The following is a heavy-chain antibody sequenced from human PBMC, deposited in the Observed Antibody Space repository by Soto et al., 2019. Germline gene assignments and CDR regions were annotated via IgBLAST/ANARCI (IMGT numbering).Heavy chain of an antibody. CDR2: MYHTGST. J-gene: IGHJ4*02. D-gene: IGHD3-22*01. V-gene: IGHV4-4*02. CDR1: GVSISSNNW. CDR3: ARSSRYQYDSSEGNFAY. Sequence: QVQLQESGPGLVKPSGTLSLTCAVSGVSISSNNWWSWVRQPPGKGLEWIGEMYHTGSTNYNPSLKSRVTISVDKSKSHFSLELNSVTAADTAVYYCARSSRYQYDSSEGNFAYWGQGTLVTVSS.